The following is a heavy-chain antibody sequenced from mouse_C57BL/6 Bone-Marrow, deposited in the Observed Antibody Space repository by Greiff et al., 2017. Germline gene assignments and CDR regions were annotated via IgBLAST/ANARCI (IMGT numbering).Heavy chain of an antibody. CDR3: AREGIYGSSQYYFDY. Sequence: QVQLQQSGPELVKPGASVKISCKASGYTFTSYWMHWVKQRPGQGLEWIGEIDPSDSYTNYNQKFKGKSTLTVDKSSSTAYMQLSSLTSEDSAVYYCAREGIYGSSQYYFDYWGQGTTLTVSS. CDR2: IDPSDSYT. CDR1: GYTFTSYW. V-gene: IGHV1-69*01. J-gene: IGHJ2*01. D-gene: IGHD1-1*01.